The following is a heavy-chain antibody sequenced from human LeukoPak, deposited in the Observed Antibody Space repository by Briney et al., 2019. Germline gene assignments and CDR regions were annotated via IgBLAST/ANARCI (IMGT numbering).Heavy chain of an antibody. J-gene: IGHJ4*02. CDR2: IYHSGST. V-gene: IGHV4-59*01. CDR3: ARDGYSGSDAL. CDR1: GGSISTYY. D-gene: IGHD5-12*01. Sequence: SETLSLTCTVSGGSISTYYWTWIRQPPGKGLEWIGYIYHSGSTTSTTSLKRRVTISVDTTQNQFSLKLSSVTAADTAVYYCARDGYSGSDALWGQGTLVTVSS.